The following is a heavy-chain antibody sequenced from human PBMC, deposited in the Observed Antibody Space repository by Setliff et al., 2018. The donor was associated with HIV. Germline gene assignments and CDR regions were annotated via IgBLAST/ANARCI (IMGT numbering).Heavy chain of an antibody. J-gene: IGHJ4*02. Sequence: SETLSLTCTVSGGSMSSYYWSWIRQPPGKGLEWIGSIYYTGSTDYNPSLMSRVTILVDTSKNLFSLKLSSVTPADTAVYYCARGIDNFWSGYVRWGQGTLVTVSS. CDR3: ARGIDNFWSGYVR. CDR1: GGSMSSYY. CDR2: IYYTGST. D-gene: IGHD3-3*01. V-gene: IGHV4-59*01.